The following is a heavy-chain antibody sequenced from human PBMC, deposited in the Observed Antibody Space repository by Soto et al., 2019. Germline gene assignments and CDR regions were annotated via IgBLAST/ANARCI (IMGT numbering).Heavy chain of an antibody. D-gene: IGHD2-15*01. CDR2: IIPIFGTA. CDR3: ARGGPRVYCSGGSCYTPTQNWFDP. J-gene: IGHJ5*02. Sequence: ASVKVSCEASGGTFSSYAISWVRQAPGQGLEWMGGIIPIFGTANYAQKFQGRVTITADESTSTAYMELSSLRSEDTAVYYCARGGPRVYCSGGSCYTPTQNWFDPWGQGTLVTVSS. CDR1: GGTFSSYA. V-gene: IGHV1-69*13.